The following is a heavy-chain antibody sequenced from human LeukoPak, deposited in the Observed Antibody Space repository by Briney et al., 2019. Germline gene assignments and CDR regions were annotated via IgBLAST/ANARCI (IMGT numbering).Heavy chain of an antibody. CDR3: ARGGGLDV. J-gene: IGHJ6*02. D-gene: IGHD3-16*01. V-gene: IGHV3-74*01. Sequence: PGGSLRLSCAASGFTFSSYSMNWVRQVPGEGLVWVSRINEDGSITNYADSVKGRFSISRDNAKNTLYLQMNSLRAEDTAVYFCARGGGLDVWGQGATVTVSS. CDR1: GFTFSSYS. CDR2: INEDGSIT.